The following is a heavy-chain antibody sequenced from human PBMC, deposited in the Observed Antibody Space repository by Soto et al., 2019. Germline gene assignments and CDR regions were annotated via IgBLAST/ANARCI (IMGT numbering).Heavy chain of an antibody. V-gene: IGHV3-23*01. CDR3: ARRGPGTYFDY. Sequence: PGGSMRVSCAASGFTFISYARRWVRQAPGKGLEWVSAISGSGGSTYYADSVKGRFTISRDNSKNTLYLQMNSLRAEDTAVYYCARRGPGTYFDYWGQGTLVTVSS. D-gene: IGHD6-13*01. CDR1: GFTFISYA. CDR2: ISGSGGST. J-gene: IGHJ4*02.